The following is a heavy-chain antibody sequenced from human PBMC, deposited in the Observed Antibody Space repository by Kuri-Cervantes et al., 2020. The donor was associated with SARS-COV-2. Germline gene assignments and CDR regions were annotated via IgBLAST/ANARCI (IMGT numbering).Heavy chain of an antibody. Sequence: ESLKISCTVFGGSFSDNHWSWIRQAPGKGLEWVAEITQSGSTNYNPSLKSRVTISLDTSKNQFSLKLSSVTAADTAVYYCARAPRVDILTGNPLPFDPWGQGTLVTVSS. CDR1: GGSFSDNH. D-gene: IGHD3-9*01. J-gene: IGHJ5*02. CDR2: ITQSGST. CDR3: ARAPRVDILTGNPLPFDP. V-gene: IGHV4-34*01.